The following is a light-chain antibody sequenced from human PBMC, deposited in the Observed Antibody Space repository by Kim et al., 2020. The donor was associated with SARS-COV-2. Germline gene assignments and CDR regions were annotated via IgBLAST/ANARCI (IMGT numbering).Light chain of an antibody. Sequence: VTISCTRSGGSIARNYVQWYPQRPGSAPTTVIYEDNQRPSGVPDRFSGSIDSSSNSASLTISGLKTEDEADYYCQSYDSSNPPYVFGTGTKVTVL. CDR2: EDN. J-gene: IGLJ1*01. V-gene: IGLV6-57*03. CDR3: QSYDSSNPPYV. CDR1: GGSIARNY.